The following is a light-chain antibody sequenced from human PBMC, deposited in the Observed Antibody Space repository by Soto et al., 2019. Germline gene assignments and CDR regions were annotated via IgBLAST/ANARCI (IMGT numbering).Light chain of an antibody. V-gene: IGKV1-17*01. CDR3: LQHNSYPRT. Sequence: IQLTQSPSSPSASVGDRVIITFRASQDIRDDLGWYQQKPGKAPKRLIYDASSLQSGVTSRFSGSGSGTEFTLTISSLQPEDFATYYCLQHNSYPRTFGQGTKVDIK. J-gene: IGKJ1*01. CDR1: QDIRDD. CDR2: DAS.